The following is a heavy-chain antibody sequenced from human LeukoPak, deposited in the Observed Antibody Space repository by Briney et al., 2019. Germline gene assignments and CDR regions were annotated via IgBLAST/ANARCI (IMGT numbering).Heavy chain of an antibody. CDR3: ARVCCLRGYSYGDFDY. V-gene: IGHV3-21*01. CDR1: GFTFSSYS. CDR2: ISSSSSYI. Sequence: PGGSLRLSCAASGFTFSSYSMNWVRQAPGKGLEWVSSISSSSSYIYYADSVKGRFTISRDNAKNSLYLQMNSLRAEDTAVYYCARVCCLRGYSYGDFDYWGQGTLVTVSS. D-gene: IGHD5-18*01. J-gene: IGHJ4*02.